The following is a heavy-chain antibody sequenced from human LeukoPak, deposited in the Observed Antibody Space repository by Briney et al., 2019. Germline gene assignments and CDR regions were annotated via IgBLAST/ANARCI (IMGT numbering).Heavy chain of an antibody. CDR3: ARDRINMMVLGHDSGLDF. CDR2: VSYDGGHK. CDR1: GFSLNEYG. J-gene: IGHJ4*02. D-gene: IGHD3-22*01. Sequence: GGSLRLSCVGPGFSLNEYGIHWVRQAPGKGLEWVAVVSYDGGHKYYADSVIGRFTISRDTSSDTVSLQMNSLRVEDTAVYYCARDRINMMVLGHDSGLDFWGQGTLVTVSS. V-gene: IGHV3-30*03.